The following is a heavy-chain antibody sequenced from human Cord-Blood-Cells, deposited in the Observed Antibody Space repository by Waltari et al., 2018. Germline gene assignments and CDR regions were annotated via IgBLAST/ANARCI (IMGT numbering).Heavy chain of an antibody. CDR3: EREAGPYSGSYYFDY. D-gene: IGHD1-26*01. CDR2: INAGNGNT. Sequence: QVQLVQSGAEVKKPGASVKVSCKASGYTFTSYAMHWVRQAPGQRLERMGWINAGNGNTKYSQKFQGRVTITRDTSASTAYMELSSLRSEDTAVYYCEREAGPYSGSYYFDYWGQGTLVTVSS. J-gene: IGHJ4*02. V-gene: IGHV1-3*01. CDR1: GYTFTSYA.